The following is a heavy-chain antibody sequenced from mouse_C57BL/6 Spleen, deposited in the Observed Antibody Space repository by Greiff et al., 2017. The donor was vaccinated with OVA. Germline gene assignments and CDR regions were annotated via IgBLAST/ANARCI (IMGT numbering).Heavy chain of an antibody. V-gene: IGHV1-64*01. CDR2: IHPNSGST. CDR1: GYTFTSYW. CDR3: ARYYDGYLYWYFDV. D-gene: IGHD2-3*01. Sequence: VQLQQPGAELVKPGASVKLSCKASGYTFTSYWMHWVKQRPGQGLEWIGMIHPNSGSTNYNEKFKSKATLTVDKSSSTAYMQLSSLTSEDSAVYYCARYYDGYLYWYFDVWGTGTTVTVSS. J-gene: IGHJ1*03.